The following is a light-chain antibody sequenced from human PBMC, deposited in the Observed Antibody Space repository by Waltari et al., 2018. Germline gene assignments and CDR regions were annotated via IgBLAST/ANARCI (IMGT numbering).Light chain of an antibody. CDR2: AKH. Sequence: SSELTQDPAVSVALGQTVRITCQGDSLRSYQTNWYPQTPGQAPVLVIYAKHNRPSRIPDRFSGSSSGNTASLTITGAQAEDEADYHCNSRDSSGNHLVFGGGTKLTVL. CDR3: NSRDSSGNHLV. CDR1: SLRSYQ. V-gene: IGLV3-19*01. J-gene: IGLJ2*01.